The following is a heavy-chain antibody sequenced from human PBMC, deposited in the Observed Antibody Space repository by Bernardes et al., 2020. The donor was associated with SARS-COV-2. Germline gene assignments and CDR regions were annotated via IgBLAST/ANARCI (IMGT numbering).Heavy chain of an antibody. D-gene: IGHD4-17*01. V-gene: IGHV3-48*01. CDR1: GFTFKPYN. CDR2: ISSGSGTI. Sequence: GGSLSLSSAASGFTFKPYNMNWVRPAPGRGLEWLSYISSGSGTIYYADSVKGRFTVSRDNARNSLYLQMNSLRAEDTAVYYCAREGDYGGNYFDSWGQGTLVTVSS. J-gene: IGHJ4*02. CDR3: AREGDYGGNYFDS.